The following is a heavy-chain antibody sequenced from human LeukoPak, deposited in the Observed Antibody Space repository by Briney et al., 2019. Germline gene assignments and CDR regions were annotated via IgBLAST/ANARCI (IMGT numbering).Heavy chain of an antibody. CDR2: IYYSGST. D-gene: IGHD3-10*01. CDR1: GGSISSGDYY. Sequence: SETLSLTCTVSGGSISSGDYYWSWIRQPPGKGLEWIGYIYYSGSTYYNPSLKSRVTISVDTSKNQFSLKLSSATAADTAVYYCARVQGVVRMVRGVIWFDPWGQGTLVTVSS. V-gene: IGHV4-30-4*01. CDR3: ARVQGVVRMVRGVIWFDP. J-gene: IGHJ5*02.